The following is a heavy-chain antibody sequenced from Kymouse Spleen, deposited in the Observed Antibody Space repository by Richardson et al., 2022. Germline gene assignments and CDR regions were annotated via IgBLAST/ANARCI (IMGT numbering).Heavy chain of an antibody. J-gene: IGHJ4*02. Sequence: QVQLQQWGAGLLKPSETLSLTCAVYGGSFSGYYWSWIRQPPGKGLEWIGEINHSGSTNYNPSLKSRVTISVDTSKNQFSLKLSSVTAADTAVYYCARVVLNWNYGFFDYWGQGTLVTVSS. CDR1: GGSFSGYY. CDR3: ARVVLNWNYGFFDY. V-gene: IGHV4-34*01. D-gene: IGHD1-7*01. CDR2: INHSGST.